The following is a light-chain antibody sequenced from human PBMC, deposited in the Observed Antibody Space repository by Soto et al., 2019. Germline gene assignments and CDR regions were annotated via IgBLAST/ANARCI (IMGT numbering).Light chain of an antibody. CDR1: XSISSW. Sequence: QSPSTLSASVGDRVTITXXXXXSISSWLAWYQQKPGKAPKLLIYDASSLESGVPSRFSGSGSGTEFTLTISSLQPDDFATYYCQQYNSYLYTFGQGTKLEIK. J-gene: IGKJ2*01. V-gene: IGKV1-5*01. CDR3: QQYNSYLYT. CDR2: DAS.